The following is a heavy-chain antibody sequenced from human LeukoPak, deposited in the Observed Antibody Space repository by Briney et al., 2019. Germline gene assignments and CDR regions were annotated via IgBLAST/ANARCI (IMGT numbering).Heavy chain of an antibody. V-gene: IGHV3-30*04. CDR3: ARGEWELLSHYWYFDL. CDR2: ISYDGSNK. Sequence: PGRSLRLSCAASGFTFSSYAMHWVRQAPGKGLEWVAVISYDGSNKYYADSVKGRFTISRDNSKNTLYLQMNSLRAEDTAVYYCARGEWELLSHYWYFDLWGRGTLVTVSS. D-gene: IGHD1-26*01. CDR1: GFTFSSYA. J-gene: IGHJ2*01.